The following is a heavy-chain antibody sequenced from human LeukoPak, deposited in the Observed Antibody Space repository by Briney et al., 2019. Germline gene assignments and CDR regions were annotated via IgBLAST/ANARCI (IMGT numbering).Heavy chain of an antibody. CDR1: GGSISSYY. D-gene: IGHD5-24*01. V-gene: IGHV4-59*08. Sequence: PSETLSLTCTVSGGSISSYYWSWIRQPPGRGLEWIGYICYSGSTNYNPSLKSRVTVSIDTSKNQFSLKLSSVTAADTAVYYCARGRWLQLARYIDYWGQGTLVTVSS. CDR2: ICYSGST. CDR3: ARGRWLQLARYIDY. J-gene: IGHJ4*02.